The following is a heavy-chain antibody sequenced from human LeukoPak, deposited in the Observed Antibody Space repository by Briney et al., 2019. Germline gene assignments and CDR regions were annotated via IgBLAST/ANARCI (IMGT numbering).Heavy chain of an antibody. CDR2: IYYSGST. CDR3: ARHESTVTTVGWYFDL. Sequence: SETLSLTCTVSGGSISSYYWSWIRQPPGKGLEWIGYIYYSGSTNYIPSLKSRVTISVDTSKNQFSLKLSSVTAADTAVYYCARHESTVTTVGWYFDLWGRGTLVTVSS. CDR1: GGSISSYY. V-gene: IGHV4-59*08. D-gene: IGHD4-17*01. J-gene: IGHJ2*01.